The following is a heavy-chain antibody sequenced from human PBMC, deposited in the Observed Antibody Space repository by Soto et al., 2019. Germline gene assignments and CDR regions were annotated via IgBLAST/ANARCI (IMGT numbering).Heavy chain of an antibody. J-gene: IGHJ6*04. CDR2: ISGSGGST. Sequence: EVQLLESGGGLVQPGGSLRLSCAASGFTFSSYAMSWVRQAPGKGLEWVPAISGSGGSTYYADSVKGRFTISRDNSKNTLYLQMNSLRAEDTAVYYCAKPTVVVPDACQDFWGKGTMVTVSS. CDR3: AKPTVVVPDACQDF. D-gene: IGHD2-2*01. V-gene: IGHV3-23*01. CDR1: GFTFSSYA.